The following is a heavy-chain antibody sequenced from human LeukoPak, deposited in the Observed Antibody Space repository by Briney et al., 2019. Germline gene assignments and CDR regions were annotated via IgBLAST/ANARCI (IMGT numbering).Heavy chain of an antibody. J-gene: IGHJ4*02. Sequence: PSETLSLTRAVYGGSFSDYYWSWIRQPPGKGLEWIGEINHSGDTKYNPSLKSRVTISVDTSKNRFSLKVSSVTAADTAVYYCARIQLWPLHYFDYWGQGTLVTVSS. D-gene: IGHD5-18*01. CDR1: GGSFSDYY. V-gene: IGHV4-34*01. CDR2: INHSGDT. CDR3: ARIQLWPLHYFDY.